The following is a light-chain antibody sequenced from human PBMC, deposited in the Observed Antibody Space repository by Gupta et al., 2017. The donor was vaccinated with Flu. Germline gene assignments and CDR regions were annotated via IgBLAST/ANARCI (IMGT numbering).Light chain of an antibody. CDR1: QSVNTY. Sequence: DIQMTQSPSSLSASVGDRVTITCRASQSVNTYLNWYQQKPGKAPKVLIYSASNLQNGVPSRFSASGSETDFTLTISSLQPEDFATYYCQQTYTTPLTFGGGTKVEIK. CDR3: QQTYTTPLT. CDR2: SAS. V-gene: IGKV1-39*01. J-gene: IGKJ4*01.